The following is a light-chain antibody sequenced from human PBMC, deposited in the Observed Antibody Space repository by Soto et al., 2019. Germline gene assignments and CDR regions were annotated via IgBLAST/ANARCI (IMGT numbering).Light chain of an antibody. Sequence: VMSPSPPSLLVALGERGTLNCSSTQTRLSRSTNQNYLAWYQQKPGQPPKLLIYWASTRESGVPDRFSGSGSGTDFTLTISSLQAEDVAVYYCQQYYTTPPTFGQGTKVDIK. CDR1: QTRLSRSTNQNY. J-gene: IGKJ1*01. V-gene: IGKV4-1*01. CDR2: WAS. CDR3: QQYYTTPPT.